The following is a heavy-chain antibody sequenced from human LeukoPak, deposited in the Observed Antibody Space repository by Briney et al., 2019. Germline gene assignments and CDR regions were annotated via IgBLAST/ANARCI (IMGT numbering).Heavy chain of an antibody. Sequence: GASVKVSCKASGFPFTNYGIAWVRQAPGQGLEWMGWISGHQGNTKYAQNFQGRVTMTIDTSTSTAYMDLRSLRSDDTAIYFCARSDPGTITAGPFEYWGQGTLVAVSS. D-gene: IGHD5-12*01. CDR3: ARSDPGTITAGPFEY. CDR2: ISGHQGNT. J-gene: IGHJ4*02. CDR1: GFPFTNYG. V-gene: IGHV1-18*01.